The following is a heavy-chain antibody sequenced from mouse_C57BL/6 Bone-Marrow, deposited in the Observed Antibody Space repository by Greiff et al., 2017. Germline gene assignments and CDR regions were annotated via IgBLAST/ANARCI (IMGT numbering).Heavy chain of an antibody. Sequence: QVQLQQSGAELARPGASVKLSCKASGYTFTSYGISWVKQRTGQGLEWIGEIYPRSGNTYYNEKFKGKGTLTADKSSSTAYMELRSLTSEDSAVYFCASEAYGKLRFSYYAMDYWGQGTSVTVSS. V-gene: IGHV1-81*01. J-gene: IGHJ4*01. D-gene: IGHD2-1*01. CDR2: IYPRSGNT. CDR1: GYTFTSYG. CDR3: ASEAYGKLRFSYYAMDY.